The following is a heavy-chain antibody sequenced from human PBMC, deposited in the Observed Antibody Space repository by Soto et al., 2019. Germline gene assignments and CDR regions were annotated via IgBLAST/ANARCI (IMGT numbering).Heavy chain of an antibody. CDR3: TTGGLGT. Sequence: EVQLVESGGGLVKPGGSLRLSCAASGFTFRNAWMSWVRQAPGKGLEWVGRIKSETNGGTTEYTAPVKGRFTISRDDSRNTLYLQMNSLKTEDTAVYYCTTGGLGTWGQGTMVSVSS. CDR2: IKSETNGGTT. J-gene: IGHJ3*01. V-gene: IGHV3-15*01. D-gene: IGHD1-1*01. CDR1: GFTFRNAW.